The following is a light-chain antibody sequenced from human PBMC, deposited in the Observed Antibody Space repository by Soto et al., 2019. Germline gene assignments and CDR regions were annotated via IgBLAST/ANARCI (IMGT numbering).Light chain of an antibody. CDR2: DVS. Sequence: QSVLTQPRSVSGSPGQSVTFSCTGTSSDVGGYNYVSWYQQHPGKAPKVMIYDVSKRPSGVPDRISGSKSGNTASLTISGLQAEDEADYYCCSYAGSNTLVFGGGTQLTVL. CDR1: SSDVGGYNY. V-gene: IGLV2-11*01. J-gene: IGLJ2*01. CDR3: CSYAGSNTLV.